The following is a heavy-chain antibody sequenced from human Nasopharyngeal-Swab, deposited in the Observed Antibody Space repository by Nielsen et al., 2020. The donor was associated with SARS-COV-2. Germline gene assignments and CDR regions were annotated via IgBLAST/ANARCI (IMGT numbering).Heavy chain of an antibody. CDR1: GGSFSGYY. J-gene: IGHJ6*02. Sequence: SETLSLTCAVYGGSFSGYYWSWIRQPPGKGLEWIGEINHSGSTNYNPSLKSRVTISVDTSKNQFSLKLSSVTAADTAVYYCARGWGRYCSSTSCYNYGMDVWGQGTTVTVSS. CDR3: ARGWGRYCSSTSCYNYGMDV. CDR2: INHSGST. D-gene: IGHD2-2*02. V-gene: IGHV4-34*01.